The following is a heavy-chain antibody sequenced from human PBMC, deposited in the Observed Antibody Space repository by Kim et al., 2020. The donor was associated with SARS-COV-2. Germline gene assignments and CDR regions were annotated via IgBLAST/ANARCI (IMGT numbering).Heavy chain of an antibody. J-gene: IGHJ4*02. Sequence: TYYADSVKGRFTISRDNSKNTLYLQMNSLRAEDTAVYYCAKRGVVGATDYWGQGTLVTVSS. CDR2: T. D-gene: IGHD1-26*01. V-gene: IGHV3-23*03. CDR3: AKRGVVGATDY.